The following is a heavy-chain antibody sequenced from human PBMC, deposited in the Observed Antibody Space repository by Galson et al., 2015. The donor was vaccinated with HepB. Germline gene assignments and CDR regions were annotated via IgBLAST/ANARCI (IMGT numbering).Heavy chain of an antibody. D-gene: IGHD3-10*01. CDR1: GGSISSGGYS. CDR3: ARGQPMVRGVIIPYYYGMDV. V-gene: IGHV4-61*03. J-gene: IGHJ6*02. Sequence: ETLSLTCAVSGGSISSGGYSWSWIRQPPGKGLEYIGFIYYGGTTNYNPSLKSRVTISVDTSKNHFSLKLTSVTAADTAVFYCARGQPMVRGVIIPYYYGMDVWGQGTTVTVSS. CDR2: IYYGGTT.